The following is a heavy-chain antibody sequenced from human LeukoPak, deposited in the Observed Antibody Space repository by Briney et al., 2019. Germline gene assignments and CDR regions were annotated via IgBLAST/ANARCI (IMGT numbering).Heavy chain of an antibody. J-gene: IGHJ4*02. V-gene: IGHV7-4-1*02. D-gene: IGHD3-22*01. CDR1: GYTFTNYT. Sequence: ASVKVSCKASGYTFTNYTINWVRLAPGQGLEWMGWIDTNTGNPTYAQGFTCRFFLSFDTSVTTTYLQISSLKAEDTAVYYCTRGRDTTGYFVYWGQGTLVTVSS. CDR3: TRGRDTTGYFVY. CDR2: IDTNTGNP.